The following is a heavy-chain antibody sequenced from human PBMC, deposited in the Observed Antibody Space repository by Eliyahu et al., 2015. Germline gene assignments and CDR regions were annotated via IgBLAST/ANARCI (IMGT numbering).Heavy chain of an antibody. CDR1: GXPFRSYT. Sequence: QVQLVESGGGVVQPGRSLRLSCXXSGXPFRSYTVHWVRQAPRQGXEWVAAISRDGNNKYYADSVKGRFTXSRDNSKNTLFLQLNSLRPEDTARYYCARAPGGYSGYIFKYWGQGTLVTVSS. J-gene: IGHJ4*02. V-gene: IGHV3-30*01. CDR2: ISRDGNNK. D-gene: IGHD5-12*01. CDR3: ARAPGGYSGYIFKY.